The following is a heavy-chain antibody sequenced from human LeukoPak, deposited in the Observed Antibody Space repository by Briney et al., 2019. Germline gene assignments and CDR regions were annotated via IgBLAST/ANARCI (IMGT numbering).Heavy chain of an antibody. CDR2: MNPNSGNT. V-gene: IGHV1-8*01. CDR3: AKDLARRYGYGPDY. Sequence: ASVKVSCKASGYTFTSYDINWVRQATGQGLEWMGWMNPNSGNTGYAQKFQGRVTMTRNTSISTAYMELSSLRSEDTAVYYCAKDLARRYGYGPDYWGQGTLVTVSS. D-gene: IGHD5-18*01. J-gene: IGHJ4*02. CDR1: GYTFTSYD.